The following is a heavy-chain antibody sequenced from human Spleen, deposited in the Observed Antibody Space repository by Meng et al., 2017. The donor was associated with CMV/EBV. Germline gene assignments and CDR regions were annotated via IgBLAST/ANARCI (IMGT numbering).Heavy chain of an antibody. CDR2: IDTYNGNA. CDR1: SYTCTNYA. D-gene: IGHD2-2*01. Sequence: KASSYTCTNYAINWVRQAPGQGLEWLGWIDTYNGNASYAQKLQGRVTMTTDTSTSTAYMDLRSLRSDDTAMYYCARDKCSSTSCKLDYWGQGTLVTVSS. CDR3: ARDKCSSTSCKLDY. V-gene: IGHV1-18*01. J-gene: IGHJ4*02.